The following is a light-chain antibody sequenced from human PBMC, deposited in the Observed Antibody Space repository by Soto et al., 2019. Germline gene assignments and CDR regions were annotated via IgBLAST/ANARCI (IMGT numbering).Light chain of an antibody. CDR3: QQYGGSPFT. V-gene: IGKV3-20*01. J-gene: IGKJ3*01. CDR1: QSVSSNY. Sequence: EIIVTQSPGTLSLSPGERATLSCRASQSVSSNYLAWYQQKPGQAPRLLIYGASSRTTGIPDRFSGSGSGTDFTLTINRLEPEEFAVYYCQQYGGSPFTFGPGTKVDIK. CDR2: GAS.